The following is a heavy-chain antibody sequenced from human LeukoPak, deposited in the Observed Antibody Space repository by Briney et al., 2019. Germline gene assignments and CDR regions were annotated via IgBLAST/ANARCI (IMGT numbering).Heavy chain of an antibody. CDR1: RFTFSSYA. Sequence: GGSLRLSCAASRFTFSSYAMSWVRQAPGRGLEWVSFISASGDSTYYADSVKGRFTISRDNSKNTLHLQMNSLRAEDTAVYYCATSSGNIDYWGQGTLVTVSS. V-gene: IGHV3-23*01. CDR2: ISASGDST. D-gene: IGHD3-10*01. J-gene: IGHJ4*02. CDR3: ATSSGNIDY.